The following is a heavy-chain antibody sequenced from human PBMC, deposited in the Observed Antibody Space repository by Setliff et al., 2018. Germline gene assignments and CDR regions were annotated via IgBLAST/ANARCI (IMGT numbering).Heavy chain of an antibody. J-gene: IGHJ4*02. CDR2: ITRSGST. CDR3: ARKVEQWLTPHFDY. Sequence: SETLSLTCTVSGDSMTGNHWSWIRQSPGKGLEWIGYITRSGSTKYNPSLKSRVAITIVASKKQFSLELSSVTAADTAVYYCARKVEQWLTPHFDYWGQGALVTVSS. CDR1: GDSMTGNH. V-gene: IGHV4-59*01. D-gene: IGHD6-19*01.